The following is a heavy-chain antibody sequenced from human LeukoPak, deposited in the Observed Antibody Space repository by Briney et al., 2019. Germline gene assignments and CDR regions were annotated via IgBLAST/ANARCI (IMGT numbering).Heavy chain of an antibody. CDR2: IIPILGIA. D-gene: IGHD3-3*01. CDR1: GGTFSSYA. V-gene: IGHV1-69*04. CDR3: ARDWDFWSGNGGWFDP. Sequence: EASVKVSCKASGGTFSSYAISWVRQAPGQGLEWMGRIIPILGIANYAQKFQGRVTITADKSTSTAYMELSSLRSEDTAVYYCARDWDFWSGNGGWFDPWGQGTLVTVSS. J-gene: IGHJ5*02.